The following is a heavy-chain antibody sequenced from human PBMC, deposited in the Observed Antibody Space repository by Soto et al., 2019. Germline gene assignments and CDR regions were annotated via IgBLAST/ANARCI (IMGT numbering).Heavy chain of an antibody. D-gene: IGHD2-2*02. J-gene: IGHJ6*02. CDR1: GYTFTSYG. Sequence: ASVKVSCKASGYTFTSYGISGVRQAPGQGLEWMGWISAYNGNTNYAQKLQGRVTMTTDTSTSTAYMELRSLRSDDTAVYYCARGVSYQMLHLHLDVWGQGTTVTVSS. CDR2: ISAYNGNT. V-gene: IGHV1-18*04. CDR3: ARGVSYQMLHLHLDV.